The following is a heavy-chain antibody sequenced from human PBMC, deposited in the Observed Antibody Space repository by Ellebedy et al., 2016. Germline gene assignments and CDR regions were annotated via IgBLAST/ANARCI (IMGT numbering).Heavy chain of an antibody. D-gene: IGHD3-10*01. CDR3: ARDPGRGSNWGGFDY. CDR2: INPSGGST. V-gene: IGHV1-46*01. CDR1: GGTFSSYA. Sequence: ASVKVSXKASGGTFSSYAISWVRQAPGQGLEWMGIINPSGGSTSYAQKFQGRVTMTEDTSTDTAYMELSSLRSEDTAVYYCARDPGRGSNWGGFDYWGQGTLVTVSS. J-gene: IGHJ4*02.